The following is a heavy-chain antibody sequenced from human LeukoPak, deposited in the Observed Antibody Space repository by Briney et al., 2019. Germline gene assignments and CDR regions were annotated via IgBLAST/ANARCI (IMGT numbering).Heavy chain of an antibody. V-gene: IGHV3-64*04. D-gene: IGHD6-13*01. J-gene: IGHJ4*02. Sequence: GGSLRLSCSASGFIFYSYAMHWVRQAPGRGLEYVAAITSSGSSTFHANSVKGRFTISRDNSKNTLYLQMNSLRAEDTAVYYCARGFIGIAAAGRKRGYWGQGTLVTVSS. CDR1: GFIFYSYA. CDR3: ARGFIGIAAAGRKRGY. CDR2: ITSSGSST.